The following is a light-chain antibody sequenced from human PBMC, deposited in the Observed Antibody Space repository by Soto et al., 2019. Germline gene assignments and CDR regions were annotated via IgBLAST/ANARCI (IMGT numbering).Light chain of an antibody. CDR2: AAS. CDR3: QQLNTYPWT. Sequence: DIQLTQSPSFLSASVRDSVTITCRASQGVSSFLAWYQQKPGKAPKLLIYAASTLESGVPSRFSGSGSGTEFTLTISSLQPEDFATYYCQQLNTYPWTFGQGTKVEIK. J-gene: IGKJ1*01. V-gene: IGKV1-9*01. CDR1: QGVSSF.